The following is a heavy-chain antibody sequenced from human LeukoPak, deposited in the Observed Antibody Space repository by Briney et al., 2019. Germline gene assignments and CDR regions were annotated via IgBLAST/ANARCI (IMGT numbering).Heavy chain of an antibody. D-gene: IGHD6-6*01. CDR3: AKGGASSPYTYIDV. Sequence: GASLRLSCAASGSTFSNHAMSWVRQAPGKGLEWVSVIGDSGGSTYYADSVKGRFTISRDNSKNTLYLQMNSLRADDTAVYHCAKGGASSPYTYIDVWGKGTTVIVSS. CDR1: GSTFSNHA. CDR2: IGDSGGST. J-gene: IGHJ6*04. V-gene: IGHV3-23*01.